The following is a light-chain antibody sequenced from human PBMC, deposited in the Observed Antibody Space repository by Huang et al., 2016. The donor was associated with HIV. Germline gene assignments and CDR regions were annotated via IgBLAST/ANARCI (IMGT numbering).Light chain of an antibody. CDR1: QSVNSN. CDR2: GAS. Sequence: EIEMTQSPATLSVSPEERATLSCRASQSVNSNLAWYQQKPGQAPRLLIFGASTRATGIPARFSGSGSGTEFTLTISSLQSEDFAVYYCQHYNNWPYTFGQGAKVEI. CDR3: QHYNNWPYT. J-gene: IGKJ2*01. V-gene: IGKV3-15*01.